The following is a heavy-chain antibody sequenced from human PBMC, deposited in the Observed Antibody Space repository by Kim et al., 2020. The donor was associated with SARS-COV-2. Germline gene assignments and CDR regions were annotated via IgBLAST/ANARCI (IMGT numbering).Heavy chain of an antibody. CDR2: IYYSGST. V-gene: IGHV4-59*08. D-gene: IGHD3-3*01. Sequence: SETLSLTCTVSGGSISSYYWSWIRQPPGKGLEWIGYIYYSGSTNYNPSLKSRVTISVDTSKNQFSLKLSSVTAADTAVYYCARLGGPEEDVRRPLRFLEWLPLSYYYMDVWGKGTTVTVSS. J-gene: IGHJ6*03. CDR1: GGSISSYY. CDR3: ARLGGPEEDVRRPLRFLEWLPLSYYYMDV.